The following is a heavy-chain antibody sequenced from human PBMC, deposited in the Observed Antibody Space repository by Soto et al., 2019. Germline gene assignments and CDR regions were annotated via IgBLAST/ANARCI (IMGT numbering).Heavy chain of an antibody. J-gene: IGHJ5*02. Sequence: QVQLVESGGGVVQPGRSLRLSCAASGFTFSSYAMHWVRQAPGKGLEWVAVISYDGSNKYYADSVKGRFTISRDNSKNTLYLQMNSLRAEDTAVYYCARAGGYDLGWFDPWGQGTLVTVSS. CDR3: ARAGGYDLGWFDP. CDR2: ISYDGSNK. D-gene: IGHD5-12*01. CDR1: GFTFSSYA. V-gene: IGHV3-30-3*01.